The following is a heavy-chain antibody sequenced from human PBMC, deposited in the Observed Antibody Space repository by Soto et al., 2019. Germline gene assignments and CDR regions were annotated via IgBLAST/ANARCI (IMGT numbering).Heavy chain of an antibody. CDR3: ARWDYGYYARFDY. CDR2: MNPNSGNT. V-gene: IGHV1-8*01. J-gene: IGHJ4*02. Sequence: VQLVQSGAEVKKSGASVKVSCKASGYTFTSHDINWVRQATEQGLEWMGWMNPNSGNTGYAQKFQGRVTMTRNTSISTAYMELSSLRSEDTAVYYCARWDYGYYARFDYWGQGTLVTVSS. D-gene: IGHD4-17*01. CDR1: GYTFTSHD.